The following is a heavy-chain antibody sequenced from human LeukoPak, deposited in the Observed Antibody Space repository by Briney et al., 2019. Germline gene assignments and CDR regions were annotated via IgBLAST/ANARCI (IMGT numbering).Heavy chain of an antibody. CDR2: IIHSGRT. D-gene: IGHD3-16*01. CDR3: ARGTVLTGYASFDY. Sequence: PSETLSLTCAVNGGSFSGYYWTWIRQSPGKGLEWIGEIIHSGRTNYSPSLKSRVTLSVDPSMNHFSLKLSSVTAADTAVYYCARGTVLTGYASFDYCGQGAPVTVSS. V-gene: IGHV4-34*01. J-gene: IGHJ4*02. CDR1: GGSFSGYY.